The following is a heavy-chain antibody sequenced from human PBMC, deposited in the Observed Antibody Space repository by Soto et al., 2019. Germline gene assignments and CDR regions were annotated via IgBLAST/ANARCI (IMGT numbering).Heavy chain of an antibody. V-gene: IGHV4-34*01. Sequence: SETLSLTCAVYGGSFSGYYWSWIRQPPGKGLEWIGEINHSGSTNYNPSLKSRVTISVDTSKNQFSLKLSSVTAADTAVYYCARGLDEYSSSPPWVTWFDPWGQGTLVTVSS. CDR1: GGSFSGYY. CDR3: ARGLDEYSSSPPWVTWFDP. D-gene: IGHD6-6*01. CDR2: INHSGST. J-gene: IGHJ5*02.